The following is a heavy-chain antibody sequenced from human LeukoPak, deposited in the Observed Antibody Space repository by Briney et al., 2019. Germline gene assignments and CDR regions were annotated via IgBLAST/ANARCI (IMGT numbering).Heavy chain of an antibody. V-gene: IGHV3-21*01. D-gene: IGHD4-11*01. Sequence: PGESLRLSRAVSGFKFNTHNLNWVRQAPGKGLEWVSSISSGSKYILYADSVKGRFTVSRDNAKNSLYLQMNSLRAEDTAVYYCARVRAGLQAFDTWGQGTLVTVSS. CDR1: GFKFNTHN. CDR3: ARVRAGLQAFDT. J-gene: IGHJ5*02. CDR2: ISSGSKYI.